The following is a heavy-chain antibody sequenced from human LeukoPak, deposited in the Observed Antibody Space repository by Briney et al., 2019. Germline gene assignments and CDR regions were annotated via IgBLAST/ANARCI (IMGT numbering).Heavy chain of an antibody. CDR3: ARDDFGI. CDR1: GFTFSSYW. J-gene: IGHJ3*02. Sequence: PGGSLRLSCAASGFTFSSYWMHWVRQGPGKGLVWVARINSDGRATSHADSVKGRFTISRDNAKNTLYLQMNSLRAEDTAVYFCARDDFGIWGQGTMVTVSS. CDR2: INSDGRAT. V-gene: IGHV3-74*01.